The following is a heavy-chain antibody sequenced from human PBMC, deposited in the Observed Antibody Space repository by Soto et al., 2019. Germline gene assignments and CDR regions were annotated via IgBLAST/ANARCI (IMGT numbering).Heavy chain of an antibody. CDR2: INHSGST. D-gene: IGHD3-16*01. V-gene: IGHV4-34*01. CDR1: GGSFSGYY. Sequence: SETLSLTCAVYGGSFSGYYWSWIRQPPGKGLEWIGEINHSGSTNYNPSLKSRVTISVDTSKNQFSLKLSSVTAADTAVYYCAKGGCYYYYGMDVWGQGTTVTVSS. J-gene: IGHJ6*02. CDR3: AKGGCYYYYGMDV.